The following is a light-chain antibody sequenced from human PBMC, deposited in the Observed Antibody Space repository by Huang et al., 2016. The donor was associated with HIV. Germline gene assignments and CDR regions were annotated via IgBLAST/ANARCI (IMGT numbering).Light chain of an antibody. CDR1: QSLLYSSNNKNC. CDR3: QQYYSIPYT. J-gene: IGKJ2*01. CDR2: WAS. V-gene: IGKV4-1*01. Sequence: DIVMTQSPDSLAVSLGERATINCKSSQSLLYSSNNKNCLSWYQQKPGQPPKLLIYWASTREAGVPYRFSGSGSGTDFTLTISSLQAEDVAVYYCQQYYSIPYTFGQGTKLEI.